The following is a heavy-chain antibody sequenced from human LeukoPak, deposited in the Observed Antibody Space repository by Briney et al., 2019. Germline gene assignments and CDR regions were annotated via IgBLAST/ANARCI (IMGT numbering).Heavy chain of an antibody. D-gene: IGHD6-19*01. CDR2: IYYSGST. CDR1: GGSISSYY. V-gene: IGHV4-59*01. CDR3: ARDEDSSGWYSWFDP. Sequence: PSETLSLTCTVSGGSISSYYWSWIRQPPGKGLEWIGYIYYSGSTNYNPSLKSRVTISVDTSKNQFSLKLSSVTAADTAMYYCARDEDSSGWYSWFDPWGQGTLVTVSS. J-gene: IGHJ5*02.